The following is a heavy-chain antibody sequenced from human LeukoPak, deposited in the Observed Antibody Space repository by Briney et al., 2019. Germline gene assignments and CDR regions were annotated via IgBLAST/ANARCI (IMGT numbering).Heavy chain of an antibody. CDR2: IYPRDGST. CDR1: GYSFTSNF. V-gene: IGHV1-46*01. J-gene: IGHJ4*02. CDR3: ARDQEAFDY. Sequence: ASVKVSCKASGYSFTSNFIHWVRQAPGQGLEWMGMIYPRDGSTSYAQKFQGRVTVTRDTSTSTVHMELSGLRSEDTAVYYCARDQEAFDYWGQGTLVTVSS.